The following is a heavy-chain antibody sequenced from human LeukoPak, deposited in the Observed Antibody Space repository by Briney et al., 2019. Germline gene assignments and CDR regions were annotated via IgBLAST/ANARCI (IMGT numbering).Heavy chain of an antibody. Sequence: GGSLRLSCAASGFTFSSYGMHWVRQAPGKGLEWISFIRYDGSNKYYTDSVKGRFTISRDNSQNTLYLQMNSLRTEDTALYFCAKDRTMAADGTYFDYWGQGTLVTVSS. CDR3: AKDRTMAADGTYFDY. J-gene: IGHJ4*02. D-gene: IGHD6-13*01. CDR2: IRYDGSNK. CDR1: GFTFSSYG. V-gene: IGHV3-30*02.